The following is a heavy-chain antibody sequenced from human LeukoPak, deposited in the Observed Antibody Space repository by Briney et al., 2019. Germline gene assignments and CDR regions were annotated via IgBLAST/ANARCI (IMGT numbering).Heavy chain of an antibody. V-gene: IGHV4-34*01. CDR1: GGSFSGYY. J-gene: IGHJ6*02. D-gene: IGHD6-13*01. CDR3: ARDQVGSSWYYYYYGMDV. Sequence: SETLSLTCAVYGGSFSGYYWSWIRQPPGKGLEWIGEINHSGSTNYNPSLKSRVTISVDTSKNQFSLKLSSVTAADTAVYYCARDQVGSSWYYYYYGMDVWGQGTTVTVSS. CDR2: INHSGST.